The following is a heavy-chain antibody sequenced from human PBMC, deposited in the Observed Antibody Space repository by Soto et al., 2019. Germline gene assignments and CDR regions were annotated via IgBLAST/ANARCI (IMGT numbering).Heavy chain of an antibody. V-gene: IGHV5-10-1*03. J-gene: IGHJ6*02. CDR2: IDPSDSYT. D-gene: IGHD3-10*01. CDR1: GYSFTSYW. Sequence: EVQLVQSGAEVKKPGESLRISCKGSGYSFTSYWISWVRQMPGKGLEWMGRIDPSDSYTNYSPSFQGHVTISADKSISTAYLHWSSLKASDTAMYYCARHTAYYYGSGMGYYGMDVWGQGTTVTVSS. CDR3: ARHTAYYYGSGMGYYGMDV.